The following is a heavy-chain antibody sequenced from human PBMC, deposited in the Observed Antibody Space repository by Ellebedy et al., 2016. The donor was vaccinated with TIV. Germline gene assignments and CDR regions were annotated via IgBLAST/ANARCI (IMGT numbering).Heavy chain of an antibody. CDR1: GFILSRNW. V-gene: IGHV3-7*01. CDR2: IKHDGSET. J-gene: IGHJ4*02. Sequence: GESLKISXVGSGFILSRNWMNWVRQAPEKGLEWVAIIKHDGSETYYADSVKGRFTISKDNAKNSLYLQMNSLRAEDTAVYYCARDESTDSGAHFDAWGQGTLVAVSS. D-gene: IGHD1-26*01. CDR3: ARDESTDSGAHFDA.